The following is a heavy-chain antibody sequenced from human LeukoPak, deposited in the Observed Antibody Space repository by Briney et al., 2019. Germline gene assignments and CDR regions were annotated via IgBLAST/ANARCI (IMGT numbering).Heavy chain of an antibody. V-gene: IGHV1-69*04. D-gene: IGHD5-24*01. CDR1: GGTFSSYA. CDR3: ASSGMTWLQLR. Sequence: GASVKVSCKASGGTFSSYAISWVRQAPGQGLEWMGRIIPILGIANYAQKFQGRVTITADKSTSTAYMELSSLRSEDTAVYYCASSGMTWLQLRWGQGTLVTVSS. CDR2: IIPILGIA. J-gene: IGHJ4*02.